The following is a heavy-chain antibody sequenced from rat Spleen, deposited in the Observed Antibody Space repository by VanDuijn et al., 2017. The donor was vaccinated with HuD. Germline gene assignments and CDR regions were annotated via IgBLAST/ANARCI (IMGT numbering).Heavy chain of an antibody. CDR1: GFTFSDYN. CDR2: ISTSGGST. CDR3: TGSNPNWFAY. J-gene: IGHJ3*01. D-gene: IGHD3-4*01. V-gene: IGHV5S23*01. Sequence: EVQLVESGGGLVQPGRSLKLSCAASGFTFSDYNMAWVRQAPKKGLEWVASISTSGGSTYYRDSVKGRFTISRDNAENTVYLQMNNLRSEDTAMYYCTGSNPNWFAYWGQGTLVTVSS.